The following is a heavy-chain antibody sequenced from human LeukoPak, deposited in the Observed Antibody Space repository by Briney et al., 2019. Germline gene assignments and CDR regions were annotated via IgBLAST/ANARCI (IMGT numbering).Heavy chain of an antibody. Sequence: PETLSLTCTVSGGSISSSSYYWGWIRQPPGKGLEWIGSIYYSGSTYYNPSLKSRVTISVDTCTNQFSLKLSSVSAAHTAVYYCARLPNSPYYYYYMDVWGKGSTVTVS. D-gene: IGHD4-23*01. CDR3: ARLPNSPYYYYYMDV. CDR1: GGSISSSSYY. V-gene: IGHV4-39*01. CDR2: IYYSGST. J-gene: IGHJ6*03.